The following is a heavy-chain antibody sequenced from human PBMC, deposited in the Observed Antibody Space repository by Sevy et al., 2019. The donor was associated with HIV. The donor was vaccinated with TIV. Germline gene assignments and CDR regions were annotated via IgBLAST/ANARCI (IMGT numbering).Heavy chain of an antibody. V-gene: IGHV4-34*01. CDR2: INHTGSL. J-gene: IGHJ4*02. CDR3: ARGRQAYVVVVPSTVPFDY. CDR1: GGSFSGYF. Sequence: SETLSLTCAVSGGSFSGYFWNWILQSPGKGLEWIGEINHTGSLKYNPSLKSRVTISVDASKSQLSLHLRSVTAADTAVYYCARGRQAYVVVVPSTVPFDYWGRGTLVTVSS. D-gene: IGHD2-2*01.